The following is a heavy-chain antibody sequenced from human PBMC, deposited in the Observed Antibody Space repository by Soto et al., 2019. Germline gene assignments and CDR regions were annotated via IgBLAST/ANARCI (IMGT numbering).Heavy chain of an antibody. J-gene: IGHJ6*01. Sequence: EVQLLESGGGLVQPGGSLRLSCAGSGFTFSSYDMSWVRQAPGKGLEWVSAVSESGRSTYYADSVKGRFTISRDNSKNTLSLQMNCLRAEDTAVYYCAKDRRGVMDVWGQGTTVTVSS. CDR2: VSESGRST. V-gene: IGHV3-23*01. CDR1: GFTFSSYD. D-gene: IGHD3-10*01. CDR3: AKDRRGVMDV.